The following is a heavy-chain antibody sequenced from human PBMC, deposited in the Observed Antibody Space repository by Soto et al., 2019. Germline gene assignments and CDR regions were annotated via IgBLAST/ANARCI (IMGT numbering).Heavy chain of an antibody. CDR3: ARRHHDIVTGSIGYYFDY. CDR1: GYSFTSYW. Sequence: PVASLKISCKGSGYSFTSYWIGWVRQMPGKGLEWMGIIYPGDSDTRYSPSFQGQVTISADKSISTAYLQWSSLKASDTAMYYCARRHHDIVTGSIGYYFDYWGKGTTVTVPQ. CDR2: IYPGDSDT. D-gene: IGHD3-9*01. V-gene: IGHV5-51*01. J-gene: IGHJ4*03.